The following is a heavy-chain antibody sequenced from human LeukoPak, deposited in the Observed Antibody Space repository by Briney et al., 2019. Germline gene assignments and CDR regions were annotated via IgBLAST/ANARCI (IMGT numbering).Heavy chain of an antibody. J-gene: IGHJ4*02. V-gene: IGHV4-59*01. CDR3: ARGTVTREYFDY. CDR1: GGSISSYY. D-gene: IGHD4-17*01. CDR2: IYYSGST. Sequence: SETLSLTCTVSGGSISSYYWSWIRQPPGKGLEWIGYIYYSGSTNYNPSLKSRVTISVDTSKNQFSLNLSPVTAADTAVYYCARGTVTREYFDYWGQGNLVTVSS.